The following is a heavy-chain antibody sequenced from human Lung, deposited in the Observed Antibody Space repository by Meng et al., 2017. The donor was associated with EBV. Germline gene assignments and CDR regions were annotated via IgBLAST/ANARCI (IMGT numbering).Heavy chain of an antibody. CDR3: TKEDTVTTSNFDS. CDR1: GFTFRDYA. J-gene: IGHJ4*02. CDR2: ISGNGTGT. D-gene: IGHD4-17*01. V-gene: IGHV3-23*01. Sequence: EVQLLGSGGGVVQPGXSLRLSCAASGFTFRDYAMSWVRQAPGKGLEWVSAISGNGTGTYYADSVKGRFTIARDNSKNTVFLQMNSLRADDTAMYYCTKEDTVTTSNFDSWGQGTLVTVSS.